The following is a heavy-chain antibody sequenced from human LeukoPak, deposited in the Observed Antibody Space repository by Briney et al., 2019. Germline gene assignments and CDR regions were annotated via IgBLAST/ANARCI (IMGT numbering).Heavy chain of an antibody. Sequence: GGSLRLSCAASGFTFSSYGMHWVRQAPGKGLEWVAVISYDGSNKYYADSVKGRFTISRDNSKNTLYLQMNSLRAEDTAVYYCAKEAVKSSGWPSYYYYYGMDVWGQGTTVTVSS. V-gene: IGHV3-30*18. CDR3: AKEAVKSSGWPSYYYYYGMDV. CDR2: ISYDGSNK. J-gene: IGHJ6*02. D-gene: IGHD6-19*01. CDR1: GFTFSSYG.